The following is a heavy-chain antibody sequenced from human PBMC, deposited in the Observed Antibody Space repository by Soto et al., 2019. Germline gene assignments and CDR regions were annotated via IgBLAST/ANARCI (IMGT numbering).Heavy chain of an antibody. CDR1: AGTFSSYT. V-gene: IGHV1-69*02. J-gene: IGHJ4*02. Sequence: QVQLVQSGAEVKKPGSSVKVSCKASAGTFSSYTISWVRQAPGQGLEWMGRIIPILGIASYAQKFQGRVRIAADKSTRTAYMELSSLRSEDTAVYYCARKYSGSDQGLQLGPLDYWGKGTLVTVCS. CDR3: ARKYSGSDQGLQLGPLDY. CDR2: IIPILGIA. D-gene: IGHD5-12*01.